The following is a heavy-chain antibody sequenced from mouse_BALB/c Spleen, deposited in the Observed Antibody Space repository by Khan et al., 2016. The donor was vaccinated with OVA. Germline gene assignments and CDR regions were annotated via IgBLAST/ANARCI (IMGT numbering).Heavy chain of an antibody. J-gene: IGHJ2*01. V-gene: IGHV14-1*02. CDR1: GFNIKDYY. Sequence: VQLQQPGTEVVRPGALVRLSCTASGFNIKDYYIHWVKQRPDQGLEWIGWIDPENGNSIYDPKFQGKASITADTSSNTAYLRLSSLTSEATAVYYCPRSLLLYRDYWGQGTTLTVSS. CDR2: IDPENGNS. D-gene: IGHD2-1*01. CDR3: PRSLLLYRDY.